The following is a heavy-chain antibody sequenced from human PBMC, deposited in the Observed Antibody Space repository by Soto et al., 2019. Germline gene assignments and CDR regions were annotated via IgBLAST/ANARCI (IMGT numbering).Heavy chain of an antibody. V-gene: IGHV4-4*02. CDR2: IYHIGST. Sequence: QVQLQESGPELVKPSGTLSLTCAVSGGTISGSNWWSWVRLPPGKGLEWIGEIYHIGSTNYNPSLKSRVTISADKSKNQFSLKLTSVTAADTAVYYCASRLGQQLVNYWYFDLWGRGTLVTVSS. J-gene: IGHJ2*01. D-gene: IGHD6-13*01. CDR3: ASRLGQQLVNYWYFDL. CDR1: GGTISGSNW.